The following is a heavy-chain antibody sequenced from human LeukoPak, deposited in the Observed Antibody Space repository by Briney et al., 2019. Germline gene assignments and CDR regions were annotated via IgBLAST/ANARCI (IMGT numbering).Heavy chain of an antibody. CDR3: ARSRNCNDLSADY. J-gene: IGHJ4*02. CDR1: GGTFSSYA. CDR2: IIPIFGTA. V-gene: IGHV1-69*05. Sequence: SVKVSCKASGGTFSSYAISWVRQAPGQGLEWMGGIIPIFGTANYAQKFQGRVTITTDESTSTAYMELSSLRSEDTAVYYCARSRNCNDLSADYWGQGTLVTVSS. D-gene: IGHD1-1*01.